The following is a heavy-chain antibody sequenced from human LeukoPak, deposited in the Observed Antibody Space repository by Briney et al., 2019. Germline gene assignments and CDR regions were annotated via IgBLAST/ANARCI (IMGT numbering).Heavy chain of an antibody. CDR2: INARGDT. Sequence: SETLSLTCAVYGWSFNDYYWNWIRQPPGKGLEGSGEINARGDTNYNPSLKSRVTISVDTSKKQFSLRLTSMIAADTALYYCARGQVPAARGYNWFDPWGQGTLVTVSS. J-gene: IGHJ5*02. D-gene: IGHD2-2*01. V-gene: IGHV4-34*01. CDR3: ARGQVPAARGYNWFDP. CDR1: GWSFNDYY.